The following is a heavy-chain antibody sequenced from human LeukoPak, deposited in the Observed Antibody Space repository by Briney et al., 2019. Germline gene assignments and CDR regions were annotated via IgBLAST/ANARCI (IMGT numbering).Heavy chain of an antibody. CDR1: GFTFSSYS. D-gene: IGHD3-22*01. Sequence: QPGGSLRLSCAASGFTFSSYSMNWVRQAPGKGLEWVAFIRYDGSNKYYADSVKGRFTISRDNSKNTLYLQMNSLRAEDTAVYYCAKDSEYYYDSRGDYWGQGTLVTVSS. CDR3: AKDSEYYYDSRGDY. J-gene: IGHJ4*02. CDR2: IRYDGSNK. V-gene: IGHV3-30*02.